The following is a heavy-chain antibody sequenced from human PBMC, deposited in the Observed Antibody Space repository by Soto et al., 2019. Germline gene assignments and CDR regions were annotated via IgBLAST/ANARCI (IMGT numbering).Heavy chain of an antibody. V-gene: IGHV4-59*01. CDR1: GGSISSSY. CDR3: ARRDGYNFRFYFDY. Sequence: SETMSLTSTVSGGSISSSYWSWARQPPGKGLEWIGYIYYSGSTNYNPSLKSRVTISVHTSKNQFSLKLSSVTAADTAVYYCARRDGYNFRFYFDYWGQGTLVTVSS. J-gene: IGHJ4*02. CDR2: IYYSGST. D-gene: IGHD5-12*01.